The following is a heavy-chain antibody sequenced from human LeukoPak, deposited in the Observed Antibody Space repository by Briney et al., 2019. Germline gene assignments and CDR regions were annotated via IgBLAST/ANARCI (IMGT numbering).Heavy chain of an antibody. CDR1: GFTFSSSW. J-gene: IGHJ4*02. V-gene: IGHV3-7*01. CDR2: IREDGSEK. D-gene: IGHD3-22*01. Sequence: QPGGSLRLSCAVSGFTFSSSWMSWVRQAPGKGLEWVANIREDGSEKYYVDSVKGRFTISRDNAKNSLYLQLNSLRVEHTAVHYCARHSSGSYWGQGTLVTVSS. CDR3: ARHSSGSY.